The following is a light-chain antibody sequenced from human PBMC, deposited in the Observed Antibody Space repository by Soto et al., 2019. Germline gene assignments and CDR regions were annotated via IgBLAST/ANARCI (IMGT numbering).Light chain of an antibody. V-gene: IGKV3-20*01. CDR2: GAS. CDR3: QQYDNSPWT. Sequence: EIVLTQSPGTLSLSPGEGATLSCRASQSVSSSYLAWYQQTPGQPPRLLIYGASRRATGIPDRFSGGGSGTDFTLTISRLEPEDFAVYYCQQYDNSPWTFGQGTKVDIK. J-gene: IGKJ1*01. CDR1: QSVSSSY.